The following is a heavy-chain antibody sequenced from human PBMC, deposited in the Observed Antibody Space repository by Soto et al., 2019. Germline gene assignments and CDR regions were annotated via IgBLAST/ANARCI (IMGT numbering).Heavy chain of an antibody. V-gene: IGHV3-7*01. D-gene: IGHD3-22*01. J-gene: IGHJ4*02. Sequence: GGSLRLSCAASGLTFSSYWMSWVRQAPGKGLEWVANIKQDGSQKYYADSVKGRFTISRDNAKNSLYLQMNSLRVEDTAVYYCASAYYYNRSGYSPGGYWGQGTLVTVSS. CDR3: ASAYYYNRSGYSPGGY. CDR2: IKQDGSQK. CDR1: GLTFSSYW.